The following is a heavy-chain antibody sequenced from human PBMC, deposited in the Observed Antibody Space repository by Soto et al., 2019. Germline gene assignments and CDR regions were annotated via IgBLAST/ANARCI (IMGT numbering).Heavy chain of an antibody. J-gene: IGHJ4*02. Sequence: SETLSLTCAVYGGSFSGYYVSWIRQPPGKGLEWIGEINHSGSTNYNPSLKSRVTISVDTSKNQFSLKLSSVTAADTAVYYCARAFSLTDYGDPYYFDYWGQGTLVTVSS. CDR2: INHSGST. CDR1: GGSFSGYY. V-gene: IGHV4-34*01. D-gene: IGHD4-17*01. CDR3: ARAFSLTDYGDPYYFDY.